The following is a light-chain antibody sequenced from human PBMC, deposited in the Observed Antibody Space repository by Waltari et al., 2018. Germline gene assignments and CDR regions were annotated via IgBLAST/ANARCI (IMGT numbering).Light chain of an antibody. V-gene: IGLV2-14*03. CDR3: SSFTSTNTLL. CDR1: SSDIGYYDY. J-gene: IGLJ2*01. CDR2: DVS. Sequence: QSALTQPAPVSGSPGQSITISCTGTSSDIGYYDYFSWYQQHPGKAPKLIIYDVSERPAGVSNRFSGSKSGNTASLTISGLQAEDEADYYCSSFTSTNTLLFGGGTKLTVL.